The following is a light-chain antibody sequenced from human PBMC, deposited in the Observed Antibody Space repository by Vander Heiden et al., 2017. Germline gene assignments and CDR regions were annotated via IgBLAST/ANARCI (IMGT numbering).Light chain of an antibody. CDR3: QQYYSYPRT. Sequence: DIQMTQSPPTLSASGGDRVNITCRASQSISSYLAWYQQKPGKAPKLLIYKASSLESGVPSRFSGSGSGTEFTLTISSLQPEDFATYYCQQYYSYPRTFGQGTKVEIK. V-gene: IGKV1-5*03. J-gene: IGKJ1*01. CDR2: KAS. CDR1: QSISSY.